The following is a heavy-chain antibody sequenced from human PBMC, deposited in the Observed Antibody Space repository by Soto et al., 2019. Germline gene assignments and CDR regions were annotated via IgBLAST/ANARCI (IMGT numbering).Heavy chain of an antibody. J-gene: IGHJ4*02. CDR2: IDPKSGGT. V-gene: IGHV1-2*02. Sequence: RLVQSGAEVKKPGASVRVSCKTSGPTFIAYYIHWVRQAPGQGLEWMGWIDPKSGGTTYEQKFLDRVTMTRDTPIKAVSMDPNRQTSADTALYYSARVSVVVPEWAQGTLIPVSS. D-gene: IGHD2-15*01. CDR1: GPTFIAYY. CDR3: ARVSVVVPE.